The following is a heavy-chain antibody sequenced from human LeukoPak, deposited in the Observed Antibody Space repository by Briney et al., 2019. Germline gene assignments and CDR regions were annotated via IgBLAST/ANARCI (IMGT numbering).Heavy chain of an antibody. CDR1: GFTFSNYL. V-gene: IGHV3-23*01. Sequence: GGSLRLSCAASGFTFSNYLMTWVRQAPGKGLEWGSTINGAGDNTYYAETVKGRFTISRDNSKNTLYLQMHSLRAEDTAIYYCAKVSVCYGCYLDYWGQGTLVTVS. D-gene: IGHD3-16*01. J-gene: IGHJ4*02. CDR3: AKVSVCYGCYLDY. CDR2: INGAGDNT.